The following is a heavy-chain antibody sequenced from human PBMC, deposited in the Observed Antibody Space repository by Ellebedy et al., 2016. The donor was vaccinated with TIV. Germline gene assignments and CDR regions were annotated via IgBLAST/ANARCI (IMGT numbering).Heavy chain of an antibody. D-gene: IGHD6-13*01. V-gene: IGHV3-30-3*01. CDR1: GFTFSSYA. Sequence: GESLKISXAASGFTFSSYAMHWVRQAPGKGLEWVAVISYDGSNKYYADSVKGRFTISRDNSKNTLYLQMNSLRAEDTAVYYCTSLLGGIAAAGTIVAWGQGTLVTVSS. J-gene: IGHJ5*02. CDR2: ISYDGSNK. CDR3: TSLLGGIAAAGTIVA.